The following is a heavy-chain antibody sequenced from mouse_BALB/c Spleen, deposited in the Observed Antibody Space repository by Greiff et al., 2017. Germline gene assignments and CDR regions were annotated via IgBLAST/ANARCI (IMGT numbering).Heavy chain of an antibody. V-gene: IGHV5-17*02. Sequence: DVQLVESGGGLVQPGGSRKLSCAASGFTFSSFGMHWVRQAPEKGLEWVAYISSGSSTIYYADTVKGRFTISRDNPKNTLFLQMTSLRSEDTAMYYCARVGYGNHFAYWGQGTLVTVSA. CDR2: ISSGSSTI. J-gene: IGHJ3*01. CDR1: GFTFSSFG. D-gene: IGHD2-10*02. CDR3: ARVGYGNHFAY.